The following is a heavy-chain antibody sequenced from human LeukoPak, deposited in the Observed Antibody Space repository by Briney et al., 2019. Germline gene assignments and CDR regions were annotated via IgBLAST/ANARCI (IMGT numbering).Heavy chain of an antibody. CDR1: GFTFSSYW. J-gene: IGHJ1*01. V-gene: IGHV3-74*01. CDR3: ARAPSEIGGYYPEYFRH. CDR2: IKSDGST. Sequence: PGGSLRLSCAASGFTFSSYWMHWVRQAPGKGLVWVSRIKSDGSTNYADSVKGRFTISRDNAKNTLSLQMNSLRAEDTGVYYCARAPSEIGGYYPEYFRHWGQGTLDTVSS. D-gene: IGHD3-22*01.